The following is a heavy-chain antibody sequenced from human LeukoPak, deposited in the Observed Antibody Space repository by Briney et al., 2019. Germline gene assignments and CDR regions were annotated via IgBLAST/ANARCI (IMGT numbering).Heavy chain of an antibody. D-gene: IGHD6-19*01. CDR2: IDYSGST. CDR3: AREYTLYRSGWFLDY. Sequence: PSETLSLTCTVSSGSINGYSWGWIRQPPGKGLEWIGSIDYSGSTYYNPSLKSRATISIDTSKNQFSLNLSSVTAADTAVYYCAREYTLYRSGWFLDYWGQGTLVTVSS. V-gene: IGHV4-39*07. J-gene: IGHJ4*02. CDR1: SGSINGYS.